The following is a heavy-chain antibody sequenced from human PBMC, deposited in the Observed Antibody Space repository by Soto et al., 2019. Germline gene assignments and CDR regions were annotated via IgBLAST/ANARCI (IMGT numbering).Heavy chain of an antibody. V-gene: IGHV2-5*01. J-gene: IGHJ4*02. D-gene: IGHD6-19*01. CDR1: GFSLSTSGVG. CDR2: IFWNDDK. Sequence: QITLKESGPPLVKPTQTLTLTCTFSGFSLSTSGVGVGWIRQPPGKALEWLALIFWNDDKRYSPSLKSRLAITKDTSKNQVVLTMTNMDPVDTATYYCAHRQLAVAAVSYHFGYWGQGALVTVSS. CDR3: AHRQLAVAAVSYHFGY.